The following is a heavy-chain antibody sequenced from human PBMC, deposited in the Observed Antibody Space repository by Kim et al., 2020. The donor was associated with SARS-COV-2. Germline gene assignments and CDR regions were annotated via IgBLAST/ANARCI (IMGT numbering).Heavy chain of an antibody. J-gene: IGHJ4*02. CDR2: SYT. D-gene: IGHD3-9*01. Sequence: SYTNYADSVKGRFTISRDNAKNSLYLQMNSLRAEDTAVYYCASRGSGTGYWGQGTLVTVSS. V-gene: IGHV3-11*03. CDR3: ASRGSGTGY.